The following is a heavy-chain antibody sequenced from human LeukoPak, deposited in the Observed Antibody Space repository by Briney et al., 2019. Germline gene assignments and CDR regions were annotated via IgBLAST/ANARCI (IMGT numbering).Heavy chain of an antibody. Sequence: AGGSLRLCCAASGFTFSSYEMNWVRQASGKGLEWVSYISSSGSTIYYADSVKGRFTISRDNAKNSLYLQMNSLRAEDTAVYYCAREDGDYYFDYWGQGTLVTVSS. CDR1: GFTFSSYE. CDR3: AREDGDYYFDY. V-gene: IGHV3-48*03. J-gene: IGHJ4*02. CDR2: ISSSGSTI. D-gene: IGHD3-10*01.